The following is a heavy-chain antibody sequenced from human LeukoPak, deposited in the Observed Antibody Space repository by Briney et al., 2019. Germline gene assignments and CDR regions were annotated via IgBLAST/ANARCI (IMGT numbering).Heavy chain of an antibody. CDR3: AREPSGDYFDY. V-gene: IGHV3-7*03. CDR1: GFTFSSYW. J-gene: IGHJ4*02. D-gene: IGHD4-17*01. CDR2: IKQDGSDK. Sequence: GGSLRLSCAASGFTFSSYWMSWVRQAPGKGLEWVANIKQDGSDKYYVDSVKGRFTISRDNAKTLLYLQINSLRAKDTAVYYCAREPSGDYFDYWGQGTLVTVSS.